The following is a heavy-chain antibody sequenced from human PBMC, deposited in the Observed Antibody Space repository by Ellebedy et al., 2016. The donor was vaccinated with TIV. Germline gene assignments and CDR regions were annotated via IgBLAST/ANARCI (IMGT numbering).Heavy chain of an antibody. V-gene: IGHV1-18*01. CDR3: ASNQGGYCSSTSCYPNSYGMDV. CDR1: GYTFTSYD. J-gene: IGHJ6*02. Sequence: ASVKVSCKASGYTFTSYDINWVRQATGQGLEWMGWISAYNGNTNYAQKLQGRVTMTTDTSTSTAYMELRSLRSDDTAVYYCASNQGGYCSSTSCYPNSYGMDVWGQGTTVTVSS. CDR2: ISAYNGNT. D-gene: IGHD2-2*01.